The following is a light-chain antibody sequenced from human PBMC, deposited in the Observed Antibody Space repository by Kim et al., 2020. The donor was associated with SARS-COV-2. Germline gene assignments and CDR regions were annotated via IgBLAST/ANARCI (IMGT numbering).Light chain of an antibody. V-gene: IGLV3-21*04. CDR3: QVWDSSDDHRVV. Sequence: PGKTARITCGGPGIGSKSVHWYQQKPGQAPVLVISYDSVRPSGIPERFSGSNSGNTATVTISRVEAGDEANYYCQVWDSSDDHRVVFGGGTQLTVL. J-gene: IGLJ2*01. CDR2: YDS. CDR1: GIGSKS.